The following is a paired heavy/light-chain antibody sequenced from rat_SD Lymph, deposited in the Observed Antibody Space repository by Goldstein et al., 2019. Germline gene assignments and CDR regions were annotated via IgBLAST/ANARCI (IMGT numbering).Heavy chain of an antibody. CDR2: IDWDGDK. J-gene: IGHJ2*01. CDR3: ARSPSIAAISTTSHYFDY. Sequence: QVTLKESGPGMLQPSKTLSLTCSFSGFSLSTSGMVVSWIRQPSGKSLEWLAAIDWDGDKYYNPSLKSRLTVSKDTSNTQVFLKITSVDIADTATYYCARSPSIAAISTTSHYFDYWGQGVMVTVSS. V-gene: IGHV8S18*01. CDR1: GFSLSTSGMV. D-gene: IGHD1-2*01.
Light chain of an antibody. J-gene: IGKJ5*01. CDR3: QQWSSNPPT. V-gene: IGKV4S4*01. Sequence: EIVLTQSPTTTAASPGEKVTITCLASSSVSNMYWYQQKSGASPKLLIYSTSSLASGVPDRFSGSGSGTSYSLTINTMEAEDAATYYCQQWSSNPPTFGSGTKLEIK. CDR2: STS. CDR1: SSVSN.